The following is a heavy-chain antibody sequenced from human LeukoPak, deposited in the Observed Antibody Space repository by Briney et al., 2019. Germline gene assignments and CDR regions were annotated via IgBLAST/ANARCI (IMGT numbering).Heavy chain of an antibody. CDR3: TTAPHSWWFLL. D-gene: IGHD2-15*01. V-gene: IGHV3-15*01. J-gene: IGHJ4*02. CDR2: IKSKTDGETT. Sequence: GGSLRLSCAASGFIFSNAWMSWVRHAPGKGLEWIGRIKSKTDGETTDYAAPVKGRFTISRDDSKNTLYLQMNSLKTEDTAVYYCTTAPHSWWFLLWGQGTLVTVSS. CDR1: GFIFSNAW.